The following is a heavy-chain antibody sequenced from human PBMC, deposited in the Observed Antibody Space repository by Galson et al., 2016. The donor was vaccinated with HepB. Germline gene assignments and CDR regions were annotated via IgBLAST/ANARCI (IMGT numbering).Heavy chain of an antibody. CDR2: TYYRSKWYN. Sequence: CAISGDSVSSNSATWNWIRQSPSRGLEWLGRTYYRSKWYNEYEASLKSRIIISPDTSKNQFSLQLNSVTPEDTAVYYCAREYGSGSYGGNYGMGVWGQGTTVTVSS. V-gene: IGHV6-1*01. CDR1: GDSVSSNSAT. J-gene: IGHJ6*02. D-gene: IGHD3-10*01. CDR3: AREYGSGSYGGNYGMGV.